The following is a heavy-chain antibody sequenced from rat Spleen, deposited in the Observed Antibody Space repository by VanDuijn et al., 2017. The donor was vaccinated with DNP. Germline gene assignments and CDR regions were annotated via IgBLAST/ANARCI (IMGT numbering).Heavy chain of an antibody. D-gene: IGHD1-6*01. CDR3: ARQRVMYTTATGFAY. V-gene: IGHV5-7*01. Sequence: EVQLVESGGGLVQPGRSLKLSCAASGFTFSDYNMAWVRQAPKKGLEWVATIIYDGTRTYYRDFVKGRFTISRDNAKSTLYLQIDSLRSEDTATYYCARQRVMYTTATGFAYWGQGTLVTVSS. CDR2: IIYDGTRT. CDR1: GFTFSDYN. J-gene: IGHJ3*01.